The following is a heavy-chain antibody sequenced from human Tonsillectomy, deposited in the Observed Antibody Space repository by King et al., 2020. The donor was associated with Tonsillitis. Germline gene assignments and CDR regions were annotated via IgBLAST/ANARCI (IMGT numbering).Heavy chain of an antibody. J-gene: IGHJ3*02. V-gene: IGHV3-64D*06. CDR3: VKPSYYDSSGYAFDI. CDR2: IRSDGSSP. CDR1: GFTFSTYP. D-gene: IGHD3-22*01. Sequence: EVQLVEFGGGLVQPGGSLRLSCSASGFTFSTYPMYWVRQAPGKGLEYVSHIRSDGSSPYYADSVKGRFSISRDNSKNTLYLQMSSLRAEDTAVYYCVKPSYYDSSGYAFDIWGQGTMVIVSS.